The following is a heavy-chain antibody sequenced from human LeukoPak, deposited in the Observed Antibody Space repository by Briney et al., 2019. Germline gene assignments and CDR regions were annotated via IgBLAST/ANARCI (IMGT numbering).Heavy chain of an antibody. CDR2: ISVSGSDK. V-gene: IGHV3-48*03. CDR3: SKRYDSEY. Sequence: PGGSLRLSCGVSGFTFRRYEFSWVRQSPGKGLVGLSYISVSGSDKYYADSVTGRINAPRDSAKNSVYLRMNGLGVEDTAVDYCSKRYDSEYWGLGTLVTVSS. CDR1: GFTFRRYE. J-gene: IGHJ4*02. D-gene: IGHD5-12*01.